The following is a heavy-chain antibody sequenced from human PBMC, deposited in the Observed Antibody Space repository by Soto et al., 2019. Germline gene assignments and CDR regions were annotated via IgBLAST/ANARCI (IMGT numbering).Heavy chain of an antibody. CDR1: GFTFNTYS. J-gene: IGHJ4*02. CDR2: IWYDGTKK. D-gene: IGHD4-17*01. Sequence: QVQLEESGGGVVQPGRSLRLSCEASGFTFNTYSMHWVRQPPGKGLEWLAAIWYDGTKKYYADSVKGRFIISRDNSKKTLSLEMNSLRAEDTAVYYCARAGGTTVTGLWHFDSWGQGTLVTVSS. V-gene: IGHV3-33*01. CDR3: ARAGGTTVTGLWHFDS.